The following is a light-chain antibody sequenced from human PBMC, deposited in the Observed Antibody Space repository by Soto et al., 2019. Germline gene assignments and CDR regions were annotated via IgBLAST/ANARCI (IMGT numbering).Light chain of an antibody. J-gene: IGKJ1*01. CDR3: QQYGSSGT. CDR1: QSVSSHY. CDR2: AAS. Sequence: EIVLTQSPRTLSLSPGERATLSCRASQSVSSHYLAWYQQKPGQAPRLLIDAASNRATGIPDRFSGGGAGTDFTPTSSRLEPEDFAVYYCQQYGSSGTFGQGTKV. V-gene: IGKV3-20*01.